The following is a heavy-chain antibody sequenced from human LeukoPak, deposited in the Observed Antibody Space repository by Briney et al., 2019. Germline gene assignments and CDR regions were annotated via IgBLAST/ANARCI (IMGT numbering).Heavy chain of an antibody. Sequence: GGSLRLSCAASGSTFSSYAMSWVRQAPGKGLEWVSAISGSGGSTYYADSVKGRFTISRDNSKNTLYLQMNSLRAEDTAVYYCAKDSPNYYDSSGYYRDYWGQGTLVTVSS. D-gene: IGHD3-22*01. J-gene: IGHJ4*02. CDR3: AKDSPNYYDSSGYYRDY. V-gene: IGHV3-23*01. CDR2: ISGSGGST. CDR1: GSTFSSYA.